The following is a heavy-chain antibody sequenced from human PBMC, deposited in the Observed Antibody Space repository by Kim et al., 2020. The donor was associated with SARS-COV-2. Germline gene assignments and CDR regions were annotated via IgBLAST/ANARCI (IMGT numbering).Heavy chain of an antibody. Sequence: ASVKVSCKASGYSITEYGINWVRQAPGQGLEWMGWINTKTGRPEYAQAFRGRFVFSLDTSVNAAYLQISNLKPEDTASYYCARETQEYANSWPDPWGQGTLVTVSA. CDR1: GYSITEYG. J-gene: IGHJ5*02. D-gene: IGHD2-2*01. CDR2: INTKTGRP. V-gene: IGHV7-4-1*02. CDR3: ARETQEYANSWPDP.